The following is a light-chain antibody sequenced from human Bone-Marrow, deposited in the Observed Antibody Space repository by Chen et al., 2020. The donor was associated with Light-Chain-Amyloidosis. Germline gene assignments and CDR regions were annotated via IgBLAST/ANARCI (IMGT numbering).Light chain of an antibody. J-gene: IGLJ2*01. V-gene: IGLV2-14*01. CDR3: SSYTSSSTL. Sequence: QSALTQPASVSGSPGQSTTIPCTGTSSDVGGYNYISWYQQHPGKAPKLMIYEVSNRPSGVSNRFSGSKSGNTASLTISGLQAEDEADYYCSSYTSSSTLFGGGTKLTVL. CDR2: EVS. CDR1: SSDVGGYNY.